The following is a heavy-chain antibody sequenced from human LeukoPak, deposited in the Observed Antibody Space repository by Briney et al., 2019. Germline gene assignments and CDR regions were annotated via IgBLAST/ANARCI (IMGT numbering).Heavy chain of an antibody. V-gene: IGHV1-24*01. CDR3: ATPVPGYCTNGVCYYFDY. CDR2: FDPEDGET. D-gene: IGHD2-8*01. CDR1: GYTLTELS. Sequence: ASVKVSCKVSGYTLTELSMHWVRQAPGKGLEWMGGFDPEDGETIYAQKFQGRVTMTEDTSTDTAYMELSSLRSEDTAAYYCATPVPGYCTNGVCYYFDYWGQGTLVTVSS. J-gene: IGHJ4*02.